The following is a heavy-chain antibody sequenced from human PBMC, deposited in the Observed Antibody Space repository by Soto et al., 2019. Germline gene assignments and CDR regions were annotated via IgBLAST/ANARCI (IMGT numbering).Heavy chain of an antibody. Sequence: QVQLVESGGGVVQPGRSLRLSCAASGFTFSSYAMHRVRQAPDKGLEWVAVISYDGSNKYYADSVKGRFTISRDNSKNTLYLQMNSLRAEDTAVYYCARDLEVAVAGAWGQGTLVTVSS. CDR1: GFTFSSYA. J-gene: IGHJ5*02. V-gene: IGHV3-30-3*01. CDR3: ARDLEVAVAGA. CDR2: ISYDGSNK. D-gene: IGHD6-19*01.